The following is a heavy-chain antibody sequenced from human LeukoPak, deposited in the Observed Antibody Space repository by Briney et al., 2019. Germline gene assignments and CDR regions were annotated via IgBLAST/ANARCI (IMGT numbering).Heavy chain of an antibody. CDR3: ASDSSGSVDY. D-gene: IGHD3-22*01. V-gene: IGHV3-33*08. Sequence: GGSLRLSCAASGFTVSGNYMSWVRQAPGKGLEWVAVIWYDGNNKYYADSVKGRFTISRDNSKNTLYLQMNSLRAEDTAVYYCASDSSGSVDYWGQGTLVTVSS. CDR2: IWYDGNNK. J-gene: IGHJ4*02. CDR1: GFTVSGNY.